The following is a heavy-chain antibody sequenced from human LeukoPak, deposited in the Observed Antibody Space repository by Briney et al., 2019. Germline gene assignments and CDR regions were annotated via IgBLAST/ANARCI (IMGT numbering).Heavy chain of an antibody. D-gene: IGHD1-7*01. Sequence: PSETLSLTCTVSGGSISSYYWSWIRQPPGKGLEWIGYTYTSGSTNYNPSLKSRVTISVDTSKNQFSLKLSSVTAADTAVYYCARLLRGANNWNYPGAHTGGPYYFDYWGQGTLVTVSS. CDR2: TYTSGST. CDR3: ARLLRGANNWNYPGAHTGGPYYFDY. V-gene: IGHV4-4*09. CDR1: GGSISSYY. J-gene: IGHJ4*02.